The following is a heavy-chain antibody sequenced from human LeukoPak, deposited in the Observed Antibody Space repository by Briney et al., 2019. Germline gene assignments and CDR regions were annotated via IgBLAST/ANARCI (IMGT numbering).Heavy chain of an antibody. CDR3: ARHRKSARNYLYYYMDV. D-gene: IGHD6-6*01. CDR2: VYFDGET. J-gene: IGHJ6*03. CDR1: GDSIHSVYYY. V-gene: IGHV4-39*01. Sequence: SETLSLTCTVSGDSIHSVYYYWGWIRQSPGKGPEWIGSVYFDGETSYSPSLKRRVIISVDTSKNQFSLNLTSVTAADTALYYCARHRKSARNYLYYYMDVWGKGTTVTVSS.